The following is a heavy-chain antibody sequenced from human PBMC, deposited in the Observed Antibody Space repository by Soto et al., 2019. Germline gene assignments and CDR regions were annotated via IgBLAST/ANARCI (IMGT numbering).Heavy chain of an antibody. V-gene: IGHV3-9*01. J-gene: IGHJ1*01. CDR1: GFTFDDYA. CDR3: AKGHYDILTGSEYFQH. CDR2: ISWNSGSI. Sequence: EVQLVESGGGLVQPGRSLRLSCAASGFTFDDYAMHWVRQAPGKGLEWVSGISWNSGSIGYADSVKGRFTISRDNAKNSLYLQMNSLRAEDTALYYCAKGHYDILTGSEYFQHWGQGTLVTVSS. D-gene: IGHD3-9*01.